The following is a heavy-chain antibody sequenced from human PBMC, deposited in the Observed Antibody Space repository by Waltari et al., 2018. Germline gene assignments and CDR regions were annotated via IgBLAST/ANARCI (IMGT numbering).Heavy chain of an antibody. Sequence: QVQLQESGPGLVKPSETLSLTCTVPGYSIRSGYYWCWIRQPPGKGLEWIGSIYHSGSTYYNPSLKSRVTISVDTSKNQFSMKLSSVTAADTAVYYCARSLWFGEFHWGQGTLVTVSS. CDR2: IYHSGST. CDR1: GYSIRSGYY. CDR3: ARSLWFGEFH. V-gene: IGHV4-38-2*02. D-gene: IGHD3-10*01. J-gene: IGHJ4*02.